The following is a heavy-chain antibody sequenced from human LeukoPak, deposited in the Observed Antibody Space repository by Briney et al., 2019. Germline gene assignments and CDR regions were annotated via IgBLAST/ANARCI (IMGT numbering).Heavy chain of an antibody. CDR1: DGSISSYY. Sequence: SETLSLTCTVSDGSISSYYWSWIRQSPVKGLEWIGYIFPTGSAFYNPSLESRVTISLDTSENQFSLTLSSVTAADTAVYYCARRNHYFYYMDVWGKGTTVTVSS. J-gene: IGHJ6*03. CDR3: ARRNHYFYYMDV. V-gene: IGHV4-4*09. CDR2: IFPTGSA.